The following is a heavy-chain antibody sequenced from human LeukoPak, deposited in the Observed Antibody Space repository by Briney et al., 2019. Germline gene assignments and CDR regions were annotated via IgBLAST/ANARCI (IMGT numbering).Heavy chain of an antibody. CDR2: IYHSGST. J-gene: IGHJ5*02. CDR1: GGSISSGGYY. D-gene: IGHD5-18*01. Sequence: PSETLSLTCTVSGGSISSGGYYWSWIRQPPGKGLEWIGYIYHSGSTYYNPSLKSRVTISVDRSKNQFSLKLSSVTAADTAVYYCAREKDRGYSYGFGDFDPWGQGTLVTVSS. V-gene: IGHV4-30-2*01. CDR3: AREKDRGYSYGFGDFDP.